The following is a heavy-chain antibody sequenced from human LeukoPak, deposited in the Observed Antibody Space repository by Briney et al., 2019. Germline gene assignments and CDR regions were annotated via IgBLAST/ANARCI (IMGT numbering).Heavy chain of an antibody. Sequence: PGGSLRLSCAASGFTFSSYAVSWVRQAPGKGLEWVSAISGSGGSTYYADSVKGRFTISRDNSKNTLYLQMNSLRAEDTAVYYCAKGIFSESYYYDSSGYLGDVWGQGTTVTVSS. CDR1: GFTFSSYA. CDR2: ISGSGGST. CDR3: AKGIFSESYYYDSSGYLGDV. J-gene: IGHJ6*02. V-gene: IGHV3-23*01. D-gene: IGHD3-22*01.